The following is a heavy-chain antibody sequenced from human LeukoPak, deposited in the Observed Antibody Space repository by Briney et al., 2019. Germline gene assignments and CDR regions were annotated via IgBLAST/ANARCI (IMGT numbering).Heavy chain of an antibody. CDR2: INPNSGGT. CDR1: GYTFTGYY. D-gene: IGHD6-13*01. V-gene: IGHV1-2*02. J-gene: IGHJ6*03. Sequence: ASLKVSCKASGYTFTGYYMHWVRQTPGQGLGWMGWINPNSGGTNYVQKFQGRVTMTRDTSISTAYMELSRLRSDDTAVYYCARDRGAAAGTLSYYYYYMDVWGKGTTVTVSS. CDR3: ARDRGAAAGTLSYYYYYMDV.